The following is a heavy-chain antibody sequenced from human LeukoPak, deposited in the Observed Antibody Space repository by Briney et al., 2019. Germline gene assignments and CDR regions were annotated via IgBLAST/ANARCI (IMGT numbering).Heavy chain of an antibody. CDR2: LYYSASS. Sequence: PSETLSLTCTVSGGPISSYYWSWIRRSPGKGLEWIGYLYYSASSNYNPSLTSRVTISADTSKNQFSLKLTSVTPADTAVYYCARAGGAIFGVVIDSHFDYWGQGILVSVSS. CDR3: ARAGGAIFGVVIDSHFDY. V-gene: IGHV4-59*01. D-gene: IGHD3-3*02. CDR1: GGPISSYY. J-gene: IGHJ4*02.